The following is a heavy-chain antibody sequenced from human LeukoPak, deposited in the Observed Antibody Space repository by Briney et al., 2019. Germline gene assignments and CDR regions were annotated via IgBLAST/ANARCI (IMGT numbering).Heavy chain of an antibody. CDR1: GGSISSYY. J-gene: IGHJ4*02. V-gene: IGHV4-59*01. D-gene: IGHD3-10*01. CDR3: ARGFGSGSPFDY. CDR2: IYYSGCT. Sequence: SETLSLTCTVSGGSISSYYWSWIRQPPGKGLEWIGYIYYSGCTNYNPSLKSRVTISVDTSKNQFSLKLSSVTAADTAVYYCARGFGSGSPFDYWGQGTLVTVSS.